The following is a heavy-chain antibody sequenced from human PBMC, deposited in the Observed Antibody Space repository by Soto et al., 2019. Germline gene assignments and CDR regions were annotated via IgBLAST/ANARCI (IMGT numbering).Heavy chain of an antibody. CDR3: ARCWSYGTADY. CDR1: GYSFTNYW. CDR2: IYPGDSDT. J-gene: IGHJ4*02. Sequence: GESLKIACKGSGYSFTNYWIGWVRQMPGKGLEWMGIIYPGDSDTKYSPSFQGQVTISADKSISTAYLQWSSLKASDTAMYYCARCWSYGTADYWGQGTLVTVSS. V-gene: IGHV5-51*01. D-gene: IGHD4-17*01.